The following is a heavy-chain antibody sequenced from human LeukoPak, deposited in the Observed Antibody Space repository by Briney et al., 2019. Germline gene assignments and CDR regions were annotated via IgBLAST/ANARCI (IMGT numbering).Heavy chain of an antibody. J-gene: IGHJ6*02. CDR3: SKDQRTMTRRMDV. V-gene: IGHV3-30*18. CDR1: GFTFRNYG. CDR2: VTYDGSKA. Sequence: GGSLRLSCAASGFTFRNYGMHWVRQVPGKGLEWLGVVTYDGSKAFYADSVKGRLTISRDNSKNTLYLQMNTLRVEDRAVYFWSKDQRTMTRRMDVWGQGTAVIVSS. D-gene: IGHD2-2*01.